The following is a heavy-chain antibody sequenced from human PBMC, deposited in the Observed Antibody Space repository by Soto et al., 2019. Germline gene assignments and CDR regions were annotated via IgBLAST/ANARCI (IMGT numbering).Heavy chain of an antibody. CDR3: ARHDGYYYFDY. CDR2: LSYLGTT. Sequence: SETLSLTCTVSNDSIRSGTYYWAWIRQSPGRGLEWMGSLSYLGTTDDNPSLKSRVTISVDTSKNQFSLKLSSVTAADTAVYYCARHDGYYYFDYWGQGTLVTVSS. J-gene: IGHJ4*02. D-gene: IGHD6-25*01. V-gene: IGHV4-39*01. CDR1: NDSIRSGTYY.